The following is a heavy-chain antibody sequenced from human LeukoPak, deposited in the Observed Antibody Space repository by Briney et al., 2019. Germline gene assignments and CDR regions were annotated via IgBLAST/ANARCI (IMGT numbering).Heavy chain of an antibody. CDR1: GITLSLYG. Sequence: HPGGSLRLSCAASGITLSLYGMHWVRQAPGKGLQWVDFIRYDSSNEFYADSVKGRFTISRDISKSTLYLQMNSLRAEDTAVYYCAKDRGDYDFWSGQDFWGQGTLVTVSS. J-gene: IGHJ4*02. V-gene: IGHV3-30*02. CDR2: IRYDSSNE. D-gene: IGHD3-3*01. CDR3: AKDRGDYDFWSGQDF.